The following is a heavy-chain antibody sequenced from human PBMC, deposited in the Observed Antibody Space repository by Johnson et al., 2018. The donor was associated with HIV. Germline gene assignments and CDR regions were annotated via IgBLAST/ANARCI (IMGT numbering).Heavy chain of an antibody. V-gene: IGHV3-30-3*01. CDR1: GFTFSSYA. D-gene: IGHD3-3*01. CDR3: AKDLYNFWSGYYSGALDI. CDR2: ISYDGSNK. J-gene: IGHJ3*02. Sequence: QVQLVESGGGVVQPGRSLRLSCAASGFTFSSYAMHWVRQAPGKGLEWVAVISYDGSNKYYADSVKGRFTISRDNSKNTLYLQMNSLRAEDTAVYYCAKDLYNFWSGYYSGALDIWGQGTMVTVSS.